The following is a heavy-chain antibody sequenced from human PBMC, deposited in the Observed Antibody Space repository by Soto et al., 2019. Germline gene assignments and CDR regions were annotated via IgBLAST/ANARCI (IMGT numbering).Heavy chain of an antibody. Sequence: QVQLQESGPGLVKPSQTLSLTCTVSGVSISRGGYYWSWIRQHPGKGLEWIGYIDYSGSTYYNPSLKSRVTISVDTSKNQFSLKLSYVTAADTAVYYCAGYMGRGVHNWFYPGGEGTLVNVSS. V-gene: IGHV4-31*03. CDR3: AGYMGRGVHNWFYP. CDR2: IDYSGST. CDR1: GVSISRGGYY. J-gene: IGHJ5*02. D-gene: IGHD3-10*01.